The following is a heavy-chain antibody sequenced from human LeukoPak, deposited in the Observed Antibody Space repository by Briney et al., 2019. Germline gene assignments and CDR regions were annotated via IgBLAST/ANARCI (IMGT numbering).Heavy chain of an antibody. Sequence: PSETLSLTCTVSGGSISSYYWSWIRQPPGKGLEWIGYIYYSGSTSYNPSLKSRITISVDTSKNQFSLKLTSVTAADTAVYYCASLTSYCSGGICYEGRWFDPWGQGTLVTVSS. V-gene: IGHV4-59*01. D-gene: IGHD2-15*01. CDR3: ASLTSYCSGGICYEGRWFDP. CDR1: GGSISSYY. J-gene: IGHJ5*02. CDR2: IYYSGST.